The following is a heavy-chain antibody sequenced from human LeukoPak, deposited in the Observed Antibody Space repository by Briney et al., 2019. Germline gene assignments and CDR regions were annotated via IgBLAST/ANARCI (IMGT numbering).Heavy chain of an antibody. D-gene: IGHD3-22*01. Sequence: GGSLRLSCAASGFTFSDYGMNWVRQAPGKRLEWVSYISSSSDSIYYADSVKGRFTISRDNAKNSLYLQMNSLRAEDTAVYYCARGGYYYDSSGYMKGYYFDYWGQGTLVTVSS. V-gene: IGHV3-21*04. CDR3: ARGGYYYDSSGYMKGYYFDY. J-gene: IGHJ4*02. CDR2: ISSSSDSI. CDR1: GFTFSDYG.